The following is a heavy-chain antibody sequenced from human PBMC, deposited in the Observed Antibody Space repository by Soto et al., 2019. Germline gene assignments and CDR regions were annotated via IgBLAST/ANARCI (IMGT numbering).Heavy chain of an antibody. V-gene: IGHV3-30-3*01. CDR1: GFTFSTYA. D-gene: IGHD6-19*01. CDR2: ISYEETKK. Sequence: QVQLVESGGGVVQPGRSLRLSCAASGFTFSTYAMHWVRQAPGKGLEWVAVISYEETKKYYADSVKGRFTISRDNSKNTLYLQMSGLRPEDTGVYYCGSPDIAVAAPGHYYYGMDVWGQGTTVTVSS. J-gene: IGHJ6*02. CDR3: GSPDIAVAAPGHYYYGMDV.